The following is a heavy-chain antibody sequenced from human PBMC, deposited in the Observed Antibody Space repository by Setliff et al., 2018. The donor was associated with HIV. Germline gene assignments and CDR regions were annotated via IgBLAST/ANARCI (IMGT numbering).Heavy chain of an antibody. CDR2: ISAYNGNT. D-gene: IGHD3-16*01. V-gene: IGHV1-18*01. CDR1: GYTFTSYG. J-gene: IGHJ5*02. Sequence: ASVKVSCKASGYTFTSYGISWVRQAPGQGLEWMGWISAYNGNTNYAQKLQGRVTMTTDTSTSTAYMELSSLRSEDTAVYYCARDGGRGTPNNNWFDPWGQGTLVTVSS. CDR3: ARDGGRGTPNNNWFDP.